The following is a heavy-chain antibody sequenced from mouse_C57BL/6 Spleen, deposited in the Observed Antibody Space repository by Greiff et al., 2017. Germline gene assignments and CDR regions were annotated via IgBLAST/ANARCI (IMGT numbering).Heavy chain of an antibody. Sequence: EVMLVESGGGLVQPGGSMKLSCAASGFTFSDAWMDWVRQSPEKGLEWVAEIRNKANNHATYYAVSVKGRFTLSRDDSKSSVYLQMNSLRAEDTGIYYCTRGIYYGDGAWFGYWGQGTLVTVSA. J-gene: IGHJ3*01. CDR1: GFTFSDAW. V-gene: IGHV6-6*01. CDR2: IRNKANNHAT. CDR3: TRGIYYGDGAWFGY. D-gene: IGHD2-13*01.